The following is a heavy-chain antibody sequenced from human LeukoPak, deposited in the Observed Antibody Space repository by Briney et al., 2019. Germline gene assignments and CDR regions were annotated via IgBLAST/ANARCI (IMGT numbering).Heavy chain of an antibody. CDR3: ARNNGMDV. CDR1: GFALSSHW. Sequence: GGSLRLSCAASGFALSSHWMTWVRQVPGRGAEWVANVNRDGSETYYLDSVKGRFTISKDNAKNSLYLQMNSLRAEDTALYHCARNNGMDVWGQGTTVIVSS. V-gene: IGHV3-7*03. CDR2: VNRDGSET. J-gene: IGHJ6*02.